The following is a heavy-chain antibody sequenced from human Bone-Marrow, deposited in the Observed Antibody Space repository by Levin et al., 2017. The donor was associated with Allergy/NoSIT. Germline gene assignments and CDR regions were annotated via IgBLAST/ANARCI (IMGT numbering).Heavy chain of an antibody. D-gene: IGHD3-22*01. Sequence: GESLKISCVASGFIFSNYAMSWVRQAPGKGPEWLSGISGTGIRTYYGDSVKGRFSISRDNSKNTLFLQMNRLRAEDTAVYYCARDPTYFTDSSGFGVDSWGQGTLVTVSS. J-gene: IGHJ4*02. CDR1: GFIFSNYA. CDR3: ARDPTYFTDSSGFGVDS. CDR2: ISGTGIRT. V-gene: IGHV3-23*01.